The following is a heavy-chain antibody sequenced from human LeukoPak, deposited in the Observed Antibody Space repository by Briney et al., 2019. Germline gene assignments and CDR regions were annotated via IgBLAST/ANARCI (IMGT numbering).Heavy chain of an antibody. D-gene: IGHD3-22*01. CDR3: ARGDDYYDSSGYDFDY. Sequence: SETLSLTCTVSGGSISSSSYYWGWIRQPPGKGLEWIGSIYYSGSTYHNPSLKSRVTISVDTSNNQFSLKLNSVTAADTAVYYCARGDDYYDSSGYDFDYWGQGILVTVSS. J-gene: IGHJ4*02. CDR1: GGSISSSSYY. CDR2: IYYSGST. V-gene: IGHV4-39*07.